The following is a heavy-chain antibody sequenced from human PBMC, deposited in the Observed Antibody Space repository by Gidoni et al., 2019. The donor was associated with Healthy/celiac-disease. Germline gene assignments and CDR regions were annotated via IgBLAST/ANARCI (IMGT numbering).Heavy chain of an antibody. J-gene: IGHJ5*02. CDR2: IYHSGST. D-gene: IGHD3-22*01. V-gene: IGHV4-38-2*01. CDR1: GYSISSGYY. CDR3: ARGLDSSGYFFDP. Sequence: QVQLQESGPGLVKPSETLSLTCAVSGYSISSGYYWGWIRQPPGKGLEWIGSIYHSGSTYYNPSLKSRVTISVDTSKNQFSLKLSSVTAADTAVYYCARGLDSSGYFFDPWGQGTLVTVSS.